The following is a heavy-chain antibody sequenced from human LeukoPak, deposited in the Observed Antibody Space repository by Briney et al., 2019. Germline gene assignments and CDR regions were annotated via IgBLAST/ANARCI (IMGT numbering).Heavy chain of an antibody. CDR2: ISYDGSNK. CDR1: GFTFSSYA. D-gene: IGHD2-15*01. Sequence: GRSLRLSCAAAGFTFSSYAMHWVRQAPGKGLEWVAVISYDGSNKYYADSVKGRFTISRDNSKNTLYLQMNSLRAEDTAVYYCAREGYCSGGSCYHYYYGMDVWGKGTTVTVSS. CDR3: AREGYCSGGSCYHYYYGMDV. J-gene: IGHJ6*04. V-gene: IGHV3-30*04.